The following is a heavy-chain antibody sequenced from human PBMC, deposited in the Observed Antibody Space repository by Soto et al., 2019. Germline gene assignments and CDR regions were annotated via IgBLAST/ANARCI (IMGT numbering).Heavy chain of an antibody. D-gene: IGHD2-2*01. J-gene: IGHJ6*02. CDR2: IIPIPGTA. Sequence: QVQLVQSGAEVKKPGSSVKVSCKASGGTFSSYAISWVRQAPGQGLEWMGGIIPIPGTANYAQKFQGRVTITADESTSTASMELSSLRSEDTAVYYCARSQGSSTSLEIYYYYYYGMGIWGQGTTVTVSS. CDR3: ARSQGSSTSLEIYYYYYYGMGI. V-gene: IGHV1-69*01. CDR1: GGTFSSYA.